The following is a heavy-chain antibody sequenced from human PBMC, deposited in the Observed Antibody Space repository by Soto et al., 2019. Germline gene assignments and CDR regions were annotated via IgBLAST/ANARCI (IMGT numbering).Heavy chain of an antibody. J-gene: IGHJ4*02. CDR2: ICCSGST. Sequence: QVQLQESGPGLVKPSETLSLTCTVSGDSVSSGGSYLSWIRQPPGKGLEWIGYICCSGSTEYNPSLRSRVIISVDTSKNQLSLKLSTVTAADTVVYYCARGMDNSKVVWWVQGTLVTVSS. V-gene: IGHV4-61*08. CDR1: GDSVSSGGSY. CDR3: ARGMDNSKVVW. D-gene: IGHD1-1*01.